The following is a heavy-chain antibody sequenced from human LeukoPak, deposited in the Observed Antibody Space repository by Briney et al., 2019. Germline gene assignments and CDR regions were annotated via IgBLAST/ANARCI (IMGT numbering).Heavy chain of an antibody. D-gene: IGHD3-9*01. Sequence: RGSLRLSCAASGFTFSSYSINWVRQDPGKGLECVSSISSSSSYIYYADSVKGRFTISRDNAQNSLYLQMNSLRADDTAVYYCARERYFDWLLWAYYYYYMDVWGKGTTVTVSS. CDR2: ISSSSSYI. CDR1: GFTFSSYS. J-gene: IGHJ6*03. V-gene: IGHV3-21*01. CDR3: ARERYFDWLLWAYYYYYMDV.